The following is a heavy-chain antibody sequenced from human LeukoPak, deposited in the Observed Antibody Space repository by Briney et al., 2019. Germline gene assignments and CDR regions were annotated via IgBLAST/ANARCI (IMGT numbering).Heavy chain of an antibody. CDR3: ARGPSGLADY. Sequence: GGSLRLSCAASRFTFSSYWMHWVRQAPGKGLVWVSRINSDGSSTSYADSVKGRFTISRDNAKNTLYLQMNSLRDEDAAVYYCARGPSGLADYWGQGTLVTVSS. J-gene: IGHJ4*02. CDR1: RFTFSSYW. D-gene: IGHD6-25*01. V-gene: IGHV3-74*01. CDR2: INSDGSST.